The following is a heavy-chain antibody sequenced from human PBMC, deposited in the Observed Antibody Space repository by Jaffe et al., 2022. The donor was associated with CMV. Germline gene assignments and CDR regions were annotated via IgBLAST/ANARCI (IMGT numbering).Heavy chain of an antibody. CDR2: ISGRGDYI. CDR1: GFTFFNYD. Sequence: EVQLVESGGGLVQPGESLRLSCAASGFTFFNYDMNWVRQAPGKGPEWVSAISGRGDYIYYTDSVKGRFTISRDNSKNMLYLQMNSLRAEDTAVYYCAKESGYITGWDVFDMWGQGTMVTVSS. V-gene: IGHV3-23*04. CDR3: AKESGYITGWDVFDM. J-gene: IGHJ3*02. D-gene: IGHD6-19*01.